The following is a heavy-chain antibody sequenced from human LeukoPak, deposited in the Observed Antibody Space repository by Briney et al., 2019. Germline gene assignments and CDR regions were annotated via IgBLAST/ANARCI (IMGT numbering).Heavy chain of an antibody. Sequence: GGSLRLSCAVSGFIVSSDYMSWVRQAPGKGLEWVSTIYSGGSTYYADSVKGRFTISRDNSKNTLYLQMNSLRAEDTAVYYCAREANSGYYFYFDYWGQGTLVTVSS. V-gene: IGHV3-53*05. CDR3: AREANSGYYFYFDY. CDR1: GFIVSSDY. D-gene: IGHD3-22*01. CDR2: IYSGGST. J-gene: IGHJ4*02.